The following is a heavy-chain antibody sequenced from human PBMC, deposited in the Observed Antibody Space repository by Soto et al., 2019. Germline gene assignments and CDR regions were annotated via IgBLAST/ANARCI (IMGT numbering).Heavy chain of an antibody. V-gene: IGHV4-30-4*01. D-gene: IGHD3-3*01. Sequence: SETLSLTCTVSGGSISSGYYYWSWIRQPPGKGLEWIGYIYYSGSTYYNPSLKSRVTISVDTSKNQFSLKLSSVTAADTAVYYCARDLGGYDFSYFDYWGQGTLVTVSS. CDR3: ARDLGGYDFSYFDY. J-gene: IGHJ4*02. CDR1: GGSISSGYYY. CDR2: IYYSGST.